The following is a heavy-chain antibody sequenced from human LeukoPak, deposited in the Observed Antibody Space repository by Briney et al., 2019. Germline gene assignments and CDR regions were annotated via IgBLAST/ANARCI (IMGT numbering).Heavy chain of an antibody. Sequence: PSETLSLTRTVSGGSMSTHHWNWIRRTPGKGLEWIGYVFDSGRTKENPSLKSRVTLSADTSKNQLSLRLSSVTAADTAVYYCTTIKRGNIFGYFDFWGQGILVTVSS. CDR1: GGSMSTHH. D-gene: IGHD5-18*01. J-gene: IGHJ4*02. CDR3: TTIKRGNIFGYFDF. CDR2: VFDSGRT. V-gene: IGHV4-59*11.